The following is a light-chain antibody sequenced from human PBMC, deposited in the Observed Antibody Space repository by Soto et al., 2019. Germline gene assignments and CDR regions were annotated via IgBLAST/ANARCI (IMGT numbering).Light chain of an antibody. CDR1: QSLLYSNGETY. CDR3: MQSIQVPWT. J-gene: IGKJ1*01. CDR2: EVS. Sequence: DIVMTQTPLSLSVTPGQPASISCRSSQSLLYSNGETYLYWFLQKPGQPPQLLIYEVSKRFSGVPDRFSGRGSGTDFTLKISRVEAEDVGVYFCMQSIQVPWTFGQGTKVEIK. V-gene: IGKV2D-29*01.